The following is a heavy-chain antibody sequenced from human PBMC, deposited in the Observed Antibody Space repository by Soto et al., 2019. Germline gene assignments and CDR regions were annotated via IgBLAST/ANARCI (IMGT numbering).Heavy chain of an antibody. CDR3: ARTYYDFWSGYYTDYYYYMDV. D-gene: IGHD3-3*01. V-gene: IGHV1-8*02. J-gene: IGHJ6*03. CDR1: GYTFTGYY. Sequence: ASVKVSCKASGYTFTGYYMHWVRQAPGQGLEWMGWMNPNSGNTGYAQKFQGRVTMTRNTSISTAYMELSSLRSEDTAVYYCARTYYDFWSGYYTDYYYYMDVWGKGTTVTVS. CDR2: MNPNSGNT.